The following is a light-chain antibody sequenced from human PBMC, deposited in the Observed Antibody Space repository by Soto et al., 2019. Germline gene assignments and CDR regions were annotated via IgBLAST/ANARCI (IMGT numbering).Light chain of an antibody. CDR3: SSYTTSTTRV. Sequence: QSALTQPASVSGSPGQSITISCAGTSSDVGVYDFVSWYQQHPGKAPKLLIYDVNNRPAGISNRFSGSKSGNTASPTISGLQAEDEADYYCSSYTTSTTRVFGGGTQLTVL. CDR2: DVN. J-gene: IGLJ2*01. V-gene: IGLV2-14*03. CDR1: SSDVGVYDF.